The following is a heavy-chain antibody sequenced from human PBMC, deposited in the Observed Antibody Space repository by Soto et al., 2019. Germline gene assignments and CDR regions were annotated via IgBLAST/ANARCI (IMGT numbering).Heavy chain of an antibody. Sequence: GGSLRLSCAASGFTVSSNYMSWVRQAPGKGLEWVSVIYSGGSTYYADSVKGRFTISRDNSKNTLYLQMNSLRAEDTAVYYCARDSGRYSTPHDAFDIWGQGTMVTVSS. CDR1: GFTVSSNY. J-gene: IGHJ3*02. V-gene: IGHV3-53*01. D-gene: IGHD6-13*01. CDR2: IYSGGST. CDR3: ARDSGRYSTPHDAFDI.